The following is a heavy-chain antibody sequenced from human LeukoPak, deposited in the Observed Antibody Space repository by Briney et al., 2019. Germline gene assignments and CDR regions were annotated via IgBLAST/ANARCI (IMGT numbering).Heavy chain of an antibody. J-gene: IGHJ6*02. CDR2: IYYSGST. Sequence: SETLSLTCPVSGGSISSYYWSWIRQPPGKGLEWIGYIYYSGSTNYNPSLKSRVTISVDTSKNQFSLKLSSVTAADTAVYYCARVVVVPAAILDYYGMDVWGQGTTVTVSS. D-gene: IGHD2-2*02. CDR1: GGSISSYY. V-gene: IGHV4-59*01. CDR3: ARVVVVPAAILDYYGMDV.